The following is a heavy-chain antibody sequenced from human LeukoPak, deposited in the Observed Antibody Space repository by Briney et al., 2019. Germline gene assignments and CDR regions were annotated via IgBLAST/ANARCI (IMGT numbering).Heavy chain of an antibody. CDR1: EFTFSSYA. CDR3: VIGYCSSTSCYKYYYYYGMDV. V-gene: IGHV3-64D*06. J-gene: IGHJ6*02. Sequence: GGSLRLSCSASEFTFSSYAMHWVRQAPGKGLEYVSAISSNGGSTYYADSVKGRFTISRDNSKNTLYLQMSSLRAEDTAVYYCVIGYCSSTSCYKYYYYYGMDVWGQGTTVTVSS. D-gene: IGHD2-2*02. CDR2: ISSNGGST.